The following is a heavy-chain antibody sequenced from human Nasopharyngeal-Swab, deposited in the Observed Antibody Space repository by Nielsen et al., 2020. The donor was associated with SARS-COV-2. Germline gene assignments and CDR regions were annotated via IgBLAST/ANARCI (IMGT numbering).Heavy chain of an antibody. CDR1: GWSFSGYY. CDR3: ARYCSSTSCSLGMDV. D-gene: IGHD2-2*01. J-gene: IGHJ6*02. Sequence: GPLRLSCAVDGWSFSGYYWSWIRQPPGKGLEWIGEINHSGSTNYNPSLKSRVTISVDTSKNQFSLELSSVTAADTAVYYCARYCSSTSCSLGMDVWGQGTTVTVSS. V-gene: IGHV4-34*01. CDR2: INHSGST.